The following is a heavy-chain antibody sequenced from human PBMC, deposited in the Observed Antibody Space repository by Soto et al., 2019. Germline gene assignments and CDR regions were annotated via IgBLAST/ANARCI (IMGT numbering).Heavy chain of an antibody. CDR2: VSWTNISF. V-gene: IGHV3-9*01. CDR1: GFTFGDYA. Sequence: GGSLRLSCAASGFTFGDYAMHWVRQVPGRGLEWASGVSWTNISFGYADSVKGRFTISRGNAKNSLYLQMNSLRCEDTAFYYCAKDRNTAMVTGDFDYWGQGTLVTVSS. D-gene: IGHD5-18*01. CDR3: AKDRNTAMVTGDFDY. J-gene: IGHJ4*03.